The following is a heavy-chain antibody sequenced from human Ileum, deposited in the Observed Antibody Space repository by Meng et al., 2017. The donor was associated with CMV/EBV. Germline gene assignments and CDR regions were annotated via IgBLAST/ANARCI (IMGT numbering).Heavy chain of an antibody. CDR2: IKCDGSEK. V-gene: IGHV3-52*01. D-gene: IGHD3-3*01. CDR3: VRDYELRFLAELDF. Sequence: AGFNLRSCWMHWVCQGPEKGLEWVADIKCDGSEKYYIDSVKGRLTISRDNAKNSLYLQVNSLRAEDMTVYYCVRDYELRFLAELDFWGQGTLVTVSS. CDR1: GFNLRSCW. J-gene: IGHJ4*02.